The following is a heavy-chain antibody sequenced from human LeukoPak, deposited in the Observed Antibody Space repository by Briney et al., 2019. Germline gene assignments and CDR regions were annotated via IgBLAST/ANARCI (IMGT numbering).Heavy chain of an antibody. D-gene: IGHD3-10*01. J-gene: IGHJ3*02. CDR3: AREAQWYYYGSGSYGAFDI. CDR2: IIPIFGTA. CDR1: GYTFTSYG. Sequence: ASVKVSCKASGYTFTSYGISWVRQAPGQGLEWMGGIIPIFGTANYAQKFQGRVTITTDESTSTAYMELSSLRSEDTAVYYCAREAQWYYYGSGSYGAFDIWGQGTMVTVSS. V-gene: IGHV1-69*05.